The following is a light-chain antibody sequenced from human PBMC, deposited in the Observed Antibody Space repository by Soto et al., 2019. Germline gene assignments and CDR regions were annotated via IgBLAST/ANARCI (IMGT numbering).Light chain of an antibody. V-gene: IGKV3-20*01. CDR1: QSVSSY. CDR2: DAS. CDR3: QQYGSSPPIT. Sequence: EIVLTQSPATLSLSPGERATLSCRASQSVSSYLAWYQEKPGQAPRLLIYDASIRATGIPDRFSGSGSGTDFTLTISRLEPEDFAVYYCQQYGSSPPITFGQGTRLEI. J-gene: IGKJ5*01.